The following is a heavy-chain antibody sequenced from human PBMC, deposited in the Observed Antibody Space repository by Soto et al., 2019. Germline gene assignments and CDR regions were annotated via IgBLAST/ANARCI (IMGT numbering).Heavy chain of an antibody. CDR3: ARGDHGGTSHWYLDL. V-gene: IGHV3-21*01. J-gene: IGHJ2*01. Sequence: EVQLVESGGGLVKPGGSLRLSCAVSGFTLSNYNMNWVRQAPGKGLEWVSSIGRSGGYIYYADSVKGRFTISRDNGKNSLFLQMNSLRAEDTAVYYCARGDHGGTSHWYLDLWGRGTLVTVSS. CDR1: GFTLSNYN. D-gene: IGHD4-17*01. CDR2: IGRSGGYI.